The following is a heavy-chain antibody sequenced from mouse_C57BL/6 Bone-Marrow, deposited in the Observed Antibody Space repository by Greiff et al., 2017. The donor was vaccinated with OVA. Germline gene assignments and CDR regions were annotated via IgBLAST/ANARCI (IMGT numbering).Heavy chain of an antibody. CDR1: GYTFTSYW. Sequence: QVQLQQPGAELVRPGSSVKLSCKASGYTFTSYWMHWVKQRPIQGLEWIGNIDPSDSETHYNQKFKDKATLTVDKSSSTAYMRLSSLTSEDSAVYYCARKEGTGTGFAYWGQGTLVTVSA. CDR2: IDPSDSET. J-gene: IGHJ3*01. D-gene: IGHD4-1*01. V-gene: IGHV1-52*01. CDR3: ARKEGTGTGFAY.